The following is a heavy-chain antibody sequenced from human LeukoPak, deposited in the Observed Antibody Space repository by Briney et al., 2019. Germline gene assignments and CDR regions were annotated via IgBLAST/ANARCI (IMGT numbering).Heavy chain of an antibody. Sequence: SSVKVSCKVSGYTLTELSMHWVRQAPGEGLEWMGGFDPEDGETIYAQKFQGRVTMTEDTSTDTAYMELSSLRSEDTAVYYCATVLMVRGDTYYFDYWGQGTLVTVSS. J-gene: IGHJ4*02. CDR1: GYTLTELS. CDR3: ATVLMVRGDTYYFDY. V-gene: IGHV1-24*01. CDR2: FDPEDGET. D-gene: IGHD3-10*01.